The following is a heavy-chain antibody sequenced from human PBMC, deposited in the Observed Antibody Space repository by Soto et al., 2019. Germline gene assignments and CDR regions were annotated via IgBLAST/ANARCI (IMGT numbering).Heavy chain of an antibody. CDR3: AKNGQPPYYYYGMDV. J-gene: IGHJ6*02. V-gene: IGHV1-18*01. Sequence: QGQLVQSGGEVKKPGASVKVSCKASGYTFTRYGISWVRQAPGQGLEWMGWISGYNGDTKYAQKFQGRVTMTVDTSXNKAYMELRSLTSDDRAVYYCAKNGQPPYYYYGMDVWGQGTTVTVSS. CDR1: GYTFTRYG. D-gene: IGHD2-8*01. CDR2: ISGYNGDT.